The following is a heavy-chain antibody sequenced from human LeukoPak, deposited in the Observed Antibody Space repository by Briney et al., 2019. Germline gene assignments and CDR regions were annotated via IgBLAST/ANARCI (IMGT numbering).Heavy chain of an antibody. CDR3: AKTWDWSTFDY. V-gene: IGHV3-23*01. Sequence: GGSLRLSCAVSGFTSDSYAMTWVRQAPGKGLEWVSAISGSGADTYYADSVKGRFTISRDNSKNTLYLQMNSLRAEDTAVYYCAKTWDWSTFDYWGQGTLVTVSS. J-gene: IGHJ4*02. D-gene: IGHD3/OR15-3a*01. CDR1: GFTSDSYA. CDR2: ISGSGADT.